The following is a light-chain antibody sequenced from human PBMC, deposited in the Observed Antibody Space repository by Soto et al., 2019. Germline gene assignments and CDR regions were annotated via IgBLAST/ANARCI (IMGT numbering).Light chain of an antibody. CDR3: FSFTSTSTHV. J-gene: IGLJ1*01. Sequence: QSALAQPASVSGSPGQSVTISCTGTISGFGSYKFVSWYQHHPGTVPKVIIYETSKRPSGVSDRFSGSKSGNTASLTISGLQAEDEADYYCFSFTSTSTHVFGSGTKVTVL. CDR2: ETS. CDR1: ISGFGSYKF. V-gene: IGLV2-23*01.